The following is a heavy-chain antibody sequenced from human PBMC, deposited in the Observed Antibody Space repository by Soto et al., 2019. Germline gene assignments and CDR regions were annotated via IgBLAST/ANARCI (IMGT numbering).Heavy chain of an antibody. CDR3: ARGGEYSSPAAPWDY. CDR2: ISYDGSNK. CDR1: GFTFSSYA. V-gene: IGHV3-30-3*01. J-gene: IGHJ4*02. Sequence: QVQLVESGGGVVQPGRSLRLSCAASGFTFSSYAMHWVRQAPGKGLEWVAVISYDGSNKYYADSVKGRFTISRDNSKNTLYRQMNSLRAEDTAVYYCARGGEYSSPAAPWDYWGQGTLVTVSS. D-gene: IGHD6-6*01.